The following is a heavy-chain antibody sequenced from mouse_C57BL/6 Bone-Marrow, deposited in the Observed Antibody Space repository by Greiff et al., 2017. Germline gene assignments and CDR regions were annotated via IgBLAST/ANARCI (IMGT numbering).Heavy chain of an antibody. CDR2: ISYDGSN. CDR3: AKEGPDYDYAPFAY. V-gene: IGHV3-6*01. CDR1: GYSITSGYY. D-gene: IGHD2-4*01. Sequence: EVQVVESGPGLVKPSQSLSLTCSVTGYSITSGYYWNWIRQFPGNKLEWMGYISYDGSNNYNPSLKNRISITRDTSKNPFFLKLNSVTTEDTATYYCAKEGPDYDYAPFAYWGQGTLVTVSA. J-gene: IGHJ3*01.